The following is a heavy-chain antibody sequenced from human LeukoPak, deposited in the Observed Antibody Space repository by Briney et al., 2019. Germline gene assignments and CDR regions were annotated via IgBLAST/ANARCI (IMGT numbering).Heavy chain of an antibody. Sequence: ASVKVSCKASGYTFTRYDINWVRQATGQGLEWMGWMNPNSGNTGYAQKFQGRVTITRNTSINTAYIEMSSLRSEDTEVYYCASGCPYDYVWGSYRYRARFCDYWGQGTLVTVSS. V-gene: IGHV1-8*03. D-gene: IGHD3-16*02. J-gene: IGHJ4*02. CDR2: MNPNSGNT. CDR3: ASGCPYDYVWGSYRYRARFCDY. CDR1: GYTFTRYD.